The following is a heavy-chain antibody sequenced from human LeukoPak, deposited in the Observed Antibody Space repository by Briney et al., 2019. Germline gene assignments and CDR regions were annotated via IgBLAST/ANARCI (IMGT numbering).Heavy chain of an antibody. CDR2: IYSGGRT. J-gene: IGHJ4*02. D-gene: IGHD1-26*01. CDR3: ARESGSYYGVTLDY. Sequence: GGSLRLSCAASGFTFSSNDMSWVRQAPGKGLEWVSVIYSGGRTEYADSVKGRFTISRDNSKNTLYLQMNSLRAEDTAVYYCARESGSYYGVTLDYWGQGTLVTVSS. CDR1: GFTFSSND. V-gene: IGHV3-66*01.